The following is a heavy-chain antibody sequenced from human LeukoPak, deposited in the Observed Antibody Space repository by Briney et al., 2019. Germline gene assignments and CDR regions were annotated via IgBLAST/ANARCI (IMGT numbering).Heavy chain of an antibody. CDR2: FYSGGSP. J-gene: IGHJ3*02. CDR3: GRLYGGDSGVGAFDI. D-gene: IGHD4-23*01. V-gene: IGHV4-39*01. CDR1: GGSISSTTYY. Sequence: SETLSLTCTVSGGSISSTTYYWGWIRQPPGKGLEWIGSFYSGGSPYYNPSLKSRVTISVDTSKNQFSLRLSSVTAADTAVYYCGRLYGGDSGVGAFDIWGQGTMVTVSS.